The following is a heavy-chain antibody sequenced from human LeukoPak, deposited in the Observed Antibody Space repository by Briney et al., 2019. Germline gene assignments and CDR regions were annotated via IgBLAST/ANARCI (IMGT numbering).Heavy chain of an antibody. Sequence: GGSLRLSCAASGFTFSSYSMNWVRQAPGKGLEWVSSISSSSSYIYYADSVKGRFTISRDNAKNSLYLQMNSLRAEDTAVYYCARVSLWFGEFDYWGQGTLVTVSS. J-gene: IGHJ4*02. D-gene: IGHD3-10*01. CDR2: ISSSSSYI. CDR1: GFTFSSYS. CDR3: ARVSLWFGEFDY. V-gene: IGHV3-21*01.